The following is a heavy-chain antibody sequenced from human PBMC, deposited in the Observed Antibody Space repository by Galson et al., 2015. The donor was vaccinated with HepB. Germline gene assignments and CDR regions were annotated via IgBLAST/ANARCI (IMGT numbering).Heavy chain of an antibody. J-gene: IGHJ3*02. D-gene: IGHD5-18*01. V-gene: IGHV3-64*01. Sequence: SLRLSCAASGFTFSSYAMHWVRQAPGKGLEYVSAISSNGGSTYYANSVKGRFTISRDNSKNTLYLQMGSLRAEDTAVYYCAGHISYGYLAFDIWGQGTMVTVSS. CDR1: GFTFSSYA. CDR2: ISSNGGST. CDR3: AGHISYGYLAFDI.